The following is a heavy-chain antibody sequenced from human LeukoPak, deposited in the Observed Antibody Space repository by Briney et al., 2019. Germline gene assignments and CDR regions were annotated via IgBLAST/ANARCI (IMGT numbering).Heavy chain of an antibody. V-gene: IGHV4-59*11. CDR3: ARDLFGYFDL. Sequence: SETLSLTCTVSGGSISSHYWSWIRQPPGKGLEWIGYIYYSGSTNYNPSLKSRVTISVDTSKNQFSLKLSSVTAADTAVYYCARDLFGYFDLWGHGTLVTVSS. CDR2: IYYSGST. CDR1: GGSISSHY. J-gene: IGHJ2*01. D-gene: IGHD2-21*01.